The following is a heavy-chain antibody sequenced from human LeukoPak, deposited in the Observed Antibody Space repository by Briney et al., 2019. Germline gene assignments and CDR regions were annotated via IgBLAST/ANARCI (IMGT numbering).Heavy chain of an antibody. CDR2: IYYSGST. D-gene: IGHD3-10*01. V-gene: IGHV4-59*01. Sequence: SETLSLTCAVSGGSISSYYWSWIRQPPGKGLEWIGYIYYSGSTNYNPSLKSRVTISVDTSKNQFSLKLSSVTAADTAVYYCARDAGLWFGELLHWFDPWGQGTLVTVSS. J-gene: IGHJ5*02. CDR3: ARDAGLWFGELLHWFDP. CDR1: GGSISSYY.